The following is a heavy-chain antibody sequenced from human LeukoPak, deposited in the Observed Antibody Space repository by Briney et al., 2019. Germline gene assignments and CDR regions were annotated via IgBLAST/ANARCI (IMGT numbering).Heavy chain of an antibody. Sequence: GGSLRLSCAASGFTFSSYAMSWVRQAPGKGLEWVSAISGSGGSTYYADSVKGRFTISRDNSKNTLYLQMNSLRAEDTAVYYCAKVSFYRWELPSLDYWGQGTLVTVSS. J-gene: IGHJ4*02. V-gene: IGHV3-23*01. D-gene: IGHD1-26*01. CDR1: GFTFSSYA. CDR2: ISGSGGST. CDR3: AKVSFYRWELPSLDY.